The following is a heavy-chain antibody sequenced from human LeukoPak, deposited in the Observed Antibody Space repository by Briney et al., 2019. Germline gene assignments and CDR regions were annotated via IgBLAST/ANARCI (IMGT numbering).Heavy chain of an antibody. CDR1: GFTFSSYA. Sequence: GGSLRLSCAASGFTFSSYAMHWVRQAPGKGLEWVAVISYDGSNKYYADSVKGRFTISRDNSKNTLYLQMNSLRAEDTAVYYCARDLGVQRWHYFDYWGQGTVVTVSS. CDR3: ARDLGVQRWHYFDY. CDR2: ISYDGSNK. V-gene: IGHV3-30-3*01. J-gene: IGHJ4*02. D-gene: IGHD5-18*01.